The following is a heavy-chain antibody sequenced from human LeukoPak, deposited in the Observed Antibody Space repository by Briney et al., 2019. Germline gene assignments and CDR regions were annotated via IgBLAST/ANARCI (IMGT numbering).Heavy chain of an antibody. J-gene: IGHJ6*03. CDR3: ARTYGVGYYYYMDV. D-gene: IGHD1-26*01. CDR2: IYYSGST. CDR1: GGSISSYY. Sequence: SETLSLTCTVSGGSISSYYWTWIRQPPGKGLEWIGYIYYSGSTNYNPSLKSRVTISVDTSKNQFSLKLSSVTAADTAVYYCARTYGVGYYYYMDVWGKGTTVTVSS. V-gene: IGHV4-59*01.